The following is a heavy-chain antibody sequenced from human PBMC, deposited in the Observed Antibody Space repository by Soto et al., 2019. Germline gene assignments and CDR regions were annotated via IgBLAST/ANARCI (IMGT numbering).Heavy chain of an antibody. CDR1: GYTFTSYD. D-gene: IGHD3-16*02. J-gene: IGHJ6*03. CDR2: MNPNSGNT. Sequence: QVPLVQSGAEVKKPGASVKVSCKASGYTFTSYDINWVRQATGQGLEWMGWMNPNSGNTGYAQKFQGRVTMTRNTSISTAYMELSSLRSEDTAVYYCAREGLAYYDYIWGSYRPSDGGKGYYYYMDVWGKGTTVTVSS. V-gene: IGHV1-8*01. CDR3: AREGLAYYDYIWGSYRPSDGGKGYYYYMDV.